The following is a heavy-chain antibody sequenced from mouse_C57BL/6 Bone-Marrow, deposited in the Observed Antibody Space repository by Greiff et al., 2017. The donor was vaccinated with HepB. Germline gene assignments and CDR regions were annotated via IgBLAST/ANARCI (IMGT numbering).Heavy chain of an antibody. J-gene: IGHJ4*01. CDR3: TRAVITTFVDY. V-gene: IGHV5-9-1*02. D-gene: IGHD1-1*01. CDR1: GFTFSSYA. CDR2: ISSGGDYI. Sequence: EVHLVESGEGLVKPGGSLKLSCAASGFTFSSYAMSWVRQTPEKRLEWVAYISSGGDYIYYADTVKGRFTISRDNARNTLYLQMSSLKSEDTAMYYCTRAVITTFVDYWGQGTSVTVSS.